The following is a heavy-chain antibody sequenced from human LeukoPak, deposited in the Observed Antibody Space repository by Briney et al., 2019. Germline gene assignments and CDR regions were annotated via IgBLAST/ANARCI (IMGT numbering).Heavy chain of an antibody. CDR3: ASPIVGSSAGY. Sequence: PSETLSLTCTVSGGSISSSSYYWGWIRQPPGKGLEWIGSIYYSGSTYYNPSLKSRVTISVDTSKNQFSLKLSSVTAADTAVYYCASPIVGSSAGYWGQGTLVTVSS. D-gene: IGHD2-21*01. CDR1: GGSISSSSYY. V-gene: IGHV4-39*07. J-gene: IGHJ4*02. CDR2: IYYSGST.